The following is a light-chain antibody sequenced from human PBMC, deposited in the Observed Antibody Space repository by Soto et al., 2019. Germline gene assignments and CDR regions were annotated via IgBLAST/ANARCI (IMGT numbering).Light chain of an antibody. CDR1: QSVSSTY. Sequence: EVVLTQSPGTLSLSPGERATLSCRASQSVSSTYLAWYQQKPGQAPRLLISGASSRATGIPDRFSGSGSGTDFTLTISRLEPEDFAVYYYQQYGSSPLTFGGGTKVDIK. CDR3: QQYGSSPLT. V-gene: IGKV3-20*01. CDR2: GAS. J-gene: IGKJ4*01.